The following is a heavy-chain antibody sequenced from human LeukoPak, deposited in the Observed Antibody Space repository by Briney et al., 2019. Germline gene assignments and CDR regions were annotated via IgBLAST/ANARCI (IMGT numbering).Heavy chain of an antibody. V-gene: IGHV1-46*01. CDR2: INPSGGST. CDR3: ARDPRGDSSGYYYPAFDI. D-gene: IGHD3-22*01. Sequence: ASVKVSCKASGYTFTGYYMHWVRQAPGQGLEWMGIINPSGGSTSYAQKFQGRVTMTRDTSTSTVYMELSSLRSEDTAVYYCARDPRGDSSGYYYPAFDIWGQGTMVTVSS. J-gene: IGHJ3*02. CDR1: GYTFTGYY.